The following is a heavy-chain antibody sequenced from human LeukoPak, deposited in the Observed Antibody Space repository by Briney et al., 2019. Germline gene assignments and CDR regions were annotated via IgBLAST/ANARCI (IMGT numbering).Heavy chain of an antibody. CDR1: GFTVSSNY. J-gene: IGHJ4*02. V-gene: IGHV3-23*01. Sequence: GGSLRLSCAASGFTVSSNYMSWVRQAPGKGLEWVSAISGSGGSTYYADSVKGRFTISRDNSKNTLYLQMNSLRAEDTAVYYCAKDGRSSGYYYYFDYWGQGTLVTVSS. CDR2: ISGSGGST. CDR3: AKDGRSSGYYYYFDY. D-gene: IGHD3-22*01.